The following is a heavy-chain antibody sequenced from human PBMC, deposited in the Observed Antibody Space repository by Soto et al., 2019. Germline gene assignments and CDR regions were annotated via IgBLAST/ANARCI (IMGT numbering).Heavy chain of an antibody. Sequence: SETLSLTCGVYGATVASSHWWRWVRQSPGGGLEWIGNVYHTGDTNLNPSLQSRVTISVDKSNNQFSLRLNSLTAADTAVYFCAREIVTAGANNYFDPWGPGTLVTVSS. J-gene: IGHJ5*02. CDR3: AREIVTAGANNYFDP. CDR1: GATVASSHW. CDR2: VYHTGDT. D-gene: IGHD2-21*02. V-gene: IGHV4-4*02.